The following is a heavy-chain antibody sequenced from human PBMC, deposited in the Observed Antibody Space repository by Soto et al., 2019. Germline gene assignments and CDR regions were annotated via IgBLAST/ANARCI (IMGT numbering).Heavy chain of an antibody. CDR3: AVDYGGRGNYYYGMDV. D-gene: IGHD4-17*01. J-gene: IGHJ6*02. CDR1: GGTFSSYA. Sequence: SVKVSCKASGGTFSSYAISWVRQAPGQGLEWMGGIIPIFGTANYAQKFQGRVTITADESTSTAYMELSSLRSEDTAVYYCAVDYGGRGNYYYGMDVWGQGTTVTVSS. V-gene: IGHV1-69*13. CDR2: IIPIFGTA.